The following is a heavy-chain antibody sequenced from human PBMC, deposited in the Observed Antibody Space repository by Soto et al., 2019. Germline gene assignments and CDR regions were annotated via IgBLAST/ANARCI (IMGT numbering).Heavy chain of an antibody. J-gene: IGHJ1*01. CDR2: AYYRSELFH. D-gene: IGHD1-1*01. CDR3: AIDTGTHHEYSRI. V-gene: IGHV6-1*01. CDR1: VDDVSNNRAA. Sequence: SQTLSLTCVISVDDVSNNRAAWNWIRQSPSRGLEWLGRAYYRSELFHDFATGMEGRLTIQTDTSKNQVSLHLNFVTPEDSDIYFCAIDTGTHHEYSRIWGQG.